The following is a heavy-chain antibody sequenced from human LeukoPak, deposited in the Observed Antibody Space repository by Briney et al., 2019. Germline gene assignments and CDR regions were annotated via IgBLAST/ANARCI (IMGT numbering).Heavy chain of an antibody. Sequence: GGSLRLSCAASEITLSNYWIHWVRQAPGKGLVWVSRISYDGHNTNYADSVKGRFTISRDTAKNTLYLQMNSLRVDDTAVYYCARNMVRGVITLYDYWGQGTLVTVSS. V-gene: IGHV3-74*01. J-gene: IGHJ4*02. CDR1: EITLSNYW. D-gene: IGHD3-10*01. CDR3: ARNMVRGVITLYDY. CDR2: ISYDGHNT.